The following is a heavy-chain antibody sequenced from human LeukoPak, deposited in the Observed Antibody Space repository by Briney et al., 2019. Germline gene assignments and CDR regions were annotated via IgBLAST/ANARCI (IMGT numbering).Heavy chain of an antibody. V-gene: IGHV4-34*01. CDR1: GGSFSGYY. J-gene: IGHJ5*02. CDR2: INHSGST. Sequence: PSETLSLTCAVYGGSFSGYYWSWIRQPPGKGLEWIGEINHSGSTNYNPSLKSRVTISVDTSKNQFSLKLSSVTAADTAVYYCARHSIPRYSSSWSSRTGFGPGGKGTLVTVSS. CDR3: ARHSIPRYSSSWSSRTGFGP. D-gene: IGHD6-13*01.